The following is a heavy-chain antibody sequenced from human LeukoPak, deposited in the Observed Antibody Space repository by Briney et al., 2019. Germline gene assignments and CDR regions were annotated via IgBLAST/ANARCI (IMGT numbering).Heavy chain of an antibody. CDR2: INPNSGGT. CDR3: ARDDSSGWVEY. J-gene: IGHJ4*02. V-gene: IGHV1-2*02. D-gene: IGHD6-19*01. CDR1: GYTFTGYY. Sequence: GASVKVSFKSSGYTFTGYYMHWVRQAPGQGLEWMGWINPNSGGTNYAQKFQGRVTMTRDTSISTAYMELSRLRSDDTAVYYCARDDSSGWVEYWGQGTLVTVSS.